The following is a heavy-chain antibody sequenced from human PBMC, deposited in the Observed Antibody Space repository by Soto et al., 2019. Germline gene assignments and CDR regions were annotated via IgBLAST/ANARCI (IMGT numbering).Heavy chain of an antibody. Sequence: TLSLTWTASGDSMSCGDSYWTWIRQHTGQGVEWIGYTYYIGFPSYNPSLQSRVTISVDTSKNQVSRKLNSVHAADTAVYYCARDGGTGAAISFYGLEVWGQGATGIVAS. V-gene: IGHV4-31*02. J-gene: IGHJ6*02. CDR2: TYYIGFP. CDR1: GDSMSCGDSY. CDR3: ARDGGTGAAISFYGLEV. D-gene: IGHD2-15*01.